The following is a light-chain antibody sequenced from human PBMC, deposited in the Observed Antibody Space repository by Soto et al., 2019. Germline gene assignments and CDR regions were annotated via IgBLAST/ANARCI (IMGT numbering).Light chain of an antibody. J-gene: IGKJ4*01. CDR3: QQYGGSPFT. Sequence: EIVLTQSPGTLSLSPGERATLSCRASQSVSSNNLAWYQQRPGQAPRVVIYGASTRATGIPERFSGSGSGTDFTLTISRLEPEDFAVYYCQQYGGSPFTFGPGTKVEIK. CDR2: GAS. V-gene: IGKV3-20*01. CDR1: QSVSSNN.